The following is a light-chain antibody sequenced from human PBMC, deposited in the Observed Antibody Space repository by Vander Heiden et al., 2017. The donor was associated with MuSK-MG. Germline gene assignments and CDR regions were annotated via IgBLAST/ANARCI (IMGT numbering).Light chain of an antibody. CDR2: GAS. J-gene: IGKJ1*01. CDR1: QSISSSF. Sequence: DIVSTQSPGTLPLSARERATLSCMASQSISSSFLAWYQQKPGQPPRLLIYGASSRVTGIPDRFSGSGSGTDFTLAIRRLDPEDFAVYYCQQYGSSPWTFVQGTKVEVK. V-gene: IGKV3-20*01. CDR3: QQYGSSPWT.